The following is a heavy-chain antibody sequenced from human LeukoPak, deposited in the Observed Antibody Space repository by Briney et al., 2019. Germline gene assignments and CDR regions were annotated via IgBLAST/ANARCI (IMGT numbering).Heavy chain of an antibody. J-gene: IGHJ5*02. Sequence: SVKVSCKASRGTLSSYTISWVRQAPGQGLEWMGRIIPILGIANYAQKFQGRVTITADKSTSTAYMELSSLRSEDTAVYYCARDEQYCGGDCYFWFDPWGQGTLVTVSS. CDR3: ARDEQYCGGDCYFWFDP. V-gene: IGHV1-69*04. CDR2: IIPILGIA. D-gene: IGHD2-21*02. CDR1: RGTLSSYT.